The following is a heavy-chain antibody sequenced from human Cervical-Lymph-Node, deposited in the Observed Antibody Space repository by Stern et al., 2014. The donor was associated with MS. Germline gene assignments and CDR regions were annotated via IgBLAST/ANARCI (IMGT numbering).Heavy chain of an antibody. V-gene: IGHV4-4*02. CDR2: IYHSGSN. CDR3: ARGRNYYGMDV. J-gene: IGHJ6*02. CDR1: GGSISSSNW. Sequence: VQLVESGPGLVKPSGTLSLTCAVSGGSISSSNWWSWVRQPPGKGLGWIGGIYHSGSNNYNPSPKSRVPISVDKSKNQFSLKLSSVTAADTAVYYCARGRNYYGMDVWGQGTTVTVSS.